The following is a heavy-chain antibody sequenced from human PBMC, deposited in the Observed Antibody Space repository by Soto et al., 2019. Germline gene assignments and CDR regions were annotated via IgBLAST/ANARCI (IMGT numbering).Heavy chain of an antibody. D-gene: IGHD2-2*01. Sequence: PSETLSLTCAVYGGSFSGYYWSWIRQPPGKGLEWIGEINHSGSTNYNPSLKSRVTISVDTSKNQFSLKLSSVTAADTAVYYCASLPAANLYYYYYGMDVWGHGTTVTVSS. CDR2: INHSGST. CDR1: GGSFSGYY. V-gene: IGHV4-34*01. CDR3: ASLPAANLYYYYYGMDV. J-gene: IGHJ6*02.